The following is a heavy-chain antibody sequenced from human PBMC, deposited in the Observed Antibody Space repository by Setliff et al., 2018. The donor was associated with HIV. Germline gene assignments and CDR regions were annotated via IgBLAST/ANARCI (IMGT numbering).Heavy chain of an antibody. CDR1: GGSISSHY. Sequence: SETLSLTCTVSGGSISSHYWSWIRQPAGKGLEWIGRIYTNGSTNYNPSLESRTTISMDTSKNYFSLKLTSVTAADTAVYFCATSSSSLHNWFDSWGRGTPVTVSS. CDR3: ATSSSSLHNWFDS. V-gene: IGHV4-4*07. D-gene: IGHD3-22*01. J-gene: IGHJ5*01. CDR2: IYTNGST.